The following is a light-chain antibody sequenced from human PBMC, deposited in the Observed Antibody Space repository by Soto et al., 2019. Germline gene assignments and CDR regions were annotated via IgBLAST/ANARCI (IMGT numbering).Light chain of an antibody. J-gene: IGKJ2*01. V-gene: IGKV3-15*01. CDR3: QQSNNWPYT. CDR2: GAS. Sequence: EIVMTQSPATLSVSPGERATLSCRASQSVSSNLAWYQLKPGQAHRLLFYGASTRSAGIPATFSGSGSGTDFTLTNSSLQADDFAVYSSQQSNNWPYTFGQGTKLE. CDR1: QSVSSN.